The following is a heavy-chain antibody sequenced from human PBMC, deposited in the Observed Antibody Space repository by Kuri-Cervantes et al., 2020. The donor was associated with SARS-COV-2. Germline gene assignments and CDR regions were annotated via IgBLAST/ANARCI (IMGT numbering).Heavy chain of an antibody. CDR3: AKLGFRGWFDH. V-gene: IGHV3-23*01. J-gene: IGHJ5*02. CDR2: ISGSGGST. Sequence: GESLKISCAASGFTFSSYAMSWVRQAPGQGLEWVSAISGSGGSTYYADSVKGRFTISRDNSKNTLYLQMHSLRAEDKAVYYCAKLGFRGWFDHWGQGTLVTVSS. D-gene: IGHD1-26*01. CDR1: GFTFSSYA.